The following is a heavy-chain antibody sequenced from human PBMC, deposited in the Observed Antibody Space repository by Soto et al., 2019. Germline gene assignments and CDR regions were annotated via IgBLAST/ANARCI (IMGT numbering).Heavy chain of an antibody. CDR2: INTYNGNT. CDR1: GYTFTRYG. J-gene: IGHJ6*02. D-gene: IGHD3-16*01. Sequence: QVQLVQSGAEVKNPGASVKVSCKASGYTFTRYGIGWARQAPGQGLEWMGWINTYNGNTNYAQNVQGRVTLTTDTSTSTAYTELRSLRSNDPAIYYCAMVDVYVTPSPQDVWGQGTTVIVSS. CDR3: AMVDVYVTPSPQDV. V-gene: IGHV1-18*01.